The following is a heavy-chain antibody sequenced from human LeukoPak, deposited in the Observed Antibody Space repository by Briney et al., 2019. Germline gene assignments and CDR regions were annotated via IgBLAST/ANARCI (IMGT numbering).Heavy chain of an antibody. Sequence: WETLSLTCTVSGGSFSSSPYYWGWIRQPPGKDREGIGSIFYSGSTYYNPFLNSRVTISLDTSKNQFSLKLSSVTAADTAVYYCARQGYFGSGAAHYFDHWGQGTLVTVSS. V-gene: IGHV4-39*01. J-gene: IGHJ4*02. CDR2: IFYSGST. CDR3: ARQGYFGSGAAHYFDH. CDR1: GGSFSSSPYY. D-gene: IGHD3-10*01.